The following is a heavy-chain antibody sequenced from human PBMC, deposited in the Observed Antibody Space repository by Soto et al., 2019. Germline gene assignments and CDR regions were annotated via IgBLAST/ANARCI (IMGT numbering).Heavy chain of an antibody. D-gene: IGHD3-10*01. CDR2: IIPIFGTA. CDR3: ARDFPITMVRGVITYYYYGMDV. CDR1: GYTFTSYG. J-gene: IGHJ6*02. V-gene: IGHV1-69*13. Sequence: SVKVSCKAPGYTFTSYGISWVRQAPGQGLEWMGGIIPIFGTANYAQKFQGRVTITADESTSTAYMELSSLRSEDTAVYYCARDFPITMVRGVITYYYYGMDVWGQGTTVTVSS.